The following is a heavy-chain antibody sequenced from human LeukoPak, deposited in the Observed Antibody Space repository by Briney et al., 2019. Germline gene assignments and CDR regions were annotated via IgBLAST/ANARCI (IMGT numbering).Heavy chain of an antibody. CDR3: AKDSTMIVFYYYMDV. J-gene: IGHJ6*03. CDR1: GFTFSSYS. D-gene: IGHD3-22*01. V-gene: IGHV3-21*01. CDR2: ISSSSSYI. Sequence: PGGSLRLSCAASGFTFSSYSMNWVRQAPGKGLEWVSSISSSSSYIYYADSVKGRFTISRDNSKNTPYLQMNSLRAEDTAIYYCAKDSTMIVFYYYMDVWGKGTTVTVSS.